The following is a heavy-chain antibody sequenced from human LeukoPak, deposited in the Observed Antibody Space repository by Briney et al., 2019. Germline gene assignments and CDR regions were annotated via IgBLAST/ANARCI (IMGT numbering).Heavy chain of an antibody. CDR3: ARVVAGTKDFQH. Sequence: SETLSLTCTVSGGPISSPNHFWGWVRQPPGKGLEWIGSGYYGGTTYSNPSLKSRVTMSTDTSKNQYSLTLSSVTAADTAVYYCARVVAGTKDFQHWRQGTLVTVSS. CDR2: GYYGGTT. V-gene: IGHV4-39*01. CDR1: GGPISSPNHF. D-gene: IGHD6-19*01. J-gene: IGHJ1*01.